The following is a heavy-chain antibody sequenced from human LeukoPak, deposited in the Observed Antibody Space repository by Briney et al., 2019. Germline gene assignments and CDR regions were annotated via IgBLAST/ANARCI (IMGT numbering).Heavy chain of an antibody. J-gene: IGHJ4*02. CDR2: INYGGTT. V-gene: IGHV3-23*01. CDR3: AKCLGPTETQFDY. Sequence: GGTLRLSCAASGFTLNTYAMSWVRQAPGKGLEWVSGINYGGTTYYANSVKGRFTISRDTSKNTLDLQMNSLRAEDTAMYYCAKCLGPTETQFDYWGQGTLVTVSS. D-gene: IGHD1-26*01. CDR1: GFTLNTYA.